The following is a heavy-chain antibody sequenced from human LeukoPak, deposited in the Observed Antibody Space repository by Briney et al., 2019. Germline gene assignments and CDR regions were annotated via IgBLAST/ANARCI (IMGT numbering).Heavy chain of an antibody. J-gene: IGHJ4*02. V-gene: IGHV3-15*05. CDR3: AKDLHYGSADY. CDR2: IKSKTDGGTT. Sequence: PGGSLRLSCAASGFTFSNAWMNWVRQAPGKGLEWVGRIKSKTDGGTTDYAAPVKGRFTISRDNAKNTLYLQMNSLRAEDTAVYYCAKDLHYGSADYWGQGTLVTVSS. D-gene: IGHD3-10*01. CDR1: GFTFSNAW.